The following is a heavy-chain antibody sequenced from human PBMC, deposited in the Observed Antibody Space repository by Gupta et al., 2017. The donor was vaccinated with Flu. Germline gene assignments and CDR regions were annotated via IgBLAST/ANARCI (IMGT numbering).Heavy chain of an antibody. CDR1: GFTFSHFG. CDR2: IWYDGNNK. J-gene: IGHJ6*03. CDR3: ARDGVVIDQETPGYYYMDV. V-gene: IGHV3-33*01. D-gene: IGHD3-3*01. Sequence: QVQLVASGGGVVQPGRSLRLSCAVSGFTFSHFGMHWVRQAPGKGLEWVAVIWYDGNNKYYTDSVKGRFTISRDKSKNTLFLQMNSLRAEDTAVYYCARDGVVIDQETPGYYYMDVWGKGTTVTVSS.